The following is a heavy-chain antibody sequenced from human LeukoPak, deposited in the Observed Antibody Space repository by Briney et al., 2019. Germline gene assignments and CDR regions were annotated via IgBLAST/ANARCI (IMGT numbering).Heavy chain of an antibody. V-gene: IGHV1-2*02. J-gene: IGHJ6*02. CDR3: ARLGFWFGELSLHYGMDV. CDR1: GYTFTGYY. CDR2: INPNSGGT. Sequence: ASVKVSCKASGYTFTGYYMHWVRQAPGQGLEWMGWINPNSGGTNYAQKFQGRVTMTRDTSISTAYMELSRLRPDDTAVYYCARLGFWFGELSLHYGMDVWGQGTTVTVSS. D-gene: IGHD3-10*01.